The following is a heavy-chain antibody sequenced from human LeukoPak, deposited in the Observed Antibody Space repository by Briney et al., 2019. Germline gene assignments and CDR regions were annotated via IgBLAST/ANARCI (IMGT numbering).Heavy chain of an antibody. Sequence: PSETLSLTCTVSGGSISRNSYYWGWIRQPPGKGLEWIGSISYSGSTYYNPSLKSRVTISVDTSKNQFSLKLSSVTAADTAVYYCARPGGDRIYSSFDYWGQGTLVTVSS. D-gene: IGHD6-13*01. CDR3: ARPGGDRIYSSFDY. CDR1: GGSISRNSYY. J-gene: IGHJ4*02. CDR2: ISYSGST. V-gene: IGHV4-39*01.